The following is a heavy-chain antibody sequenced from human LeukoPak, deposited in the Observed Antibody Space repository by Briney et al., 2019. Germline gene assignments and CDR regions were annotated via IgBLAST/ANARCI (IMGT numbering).Heavy chain of an antibody. CDR1: GFTFTNYW. Sequence: GGSLRLSCAVSGFTFTNYWMSWARQSPGKGLEWVANIYLDGSRAYYVDSVKGRFTISRDNAKNSLFLQMNSLRAEDTAVYYCAMKAVPRPRLHDAFDFWGQGTVVSVSS. D-gene: IGHD5-24*01. CDR2: IYLDGSRA. CDR3: AMKAVPRPRLHDAFDF. J-gene: IGHJ3*01. V-gene: IGHV3-7*03.